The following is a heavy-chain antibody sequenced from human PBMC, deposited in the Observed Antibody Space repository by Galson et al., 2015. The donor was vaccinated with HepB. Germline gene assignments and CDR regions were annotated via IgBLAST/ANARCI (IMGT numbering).Heavy chain of an antibody. V-gene: IGHV1-2*06. CDR3: ARGRYCSGGSCYSPFDS. Sequence: VKVSCKASGYTFTGYYMHWVRQAPGQGLEWMGRINPNSGGTNYAHRFQGRVTMTRDTSISTAYMELNSLRSDDTAVYYCARGRYCSGGSCYSPFDSWGQGTLVTVSS. D-gene: IGHD2-15*01. J-gene: IGHJ4*02. CDR2: INPNSGGT. CDR1: GYTFTGYY.